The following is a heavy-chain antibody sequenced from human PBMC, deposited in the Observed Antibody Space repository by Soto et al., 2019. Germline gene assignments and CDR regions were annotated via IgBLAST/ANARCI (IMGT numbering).Heavy chain of an antibody. D-gene: IGHD1-26*01. CDR2: LSIYNGNT. V-gene: IGHV1-18*01. Sequence: QVHLVQSGAEVKEPGASVKVSCKTSGYTFTSYALSWVRQAPGQGLEWMGWLSIYNGNTNYAQKFQGRVTVTTDTSTDTAYMELRNLRSADTAVYYCATVVGAVPYWGQGTLVTVSS. CDR1: GYTFTSYA. CDR3: ATVVGAVPY. J-gene: IGHJ4*02.